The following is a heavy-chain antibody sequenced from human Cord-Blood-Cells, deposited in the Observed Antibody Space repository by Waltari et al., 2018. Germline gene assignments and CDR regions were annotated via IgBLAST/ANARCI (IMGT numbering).Heavy chain of an antibody. CDR2: INPNSGGT. Sequence: QVQLVQSGAAVKKPGASVQVSCKASGYTFTGYYIPWVRQAPGQGLEWMGWINPNSGGTNYAQKFQGRVTMTRDTSISTAYMELSRLRSDDTAVYYCARDRGGYWYFDLWGRGTLVTVSS. D-gene: IGHD3-16*01. CDR1: GYTFTGYY. J-gene: IGHJ2*01. V-gene: IGHV1-2*02. CDR3: ARDRGGYWYFDL.